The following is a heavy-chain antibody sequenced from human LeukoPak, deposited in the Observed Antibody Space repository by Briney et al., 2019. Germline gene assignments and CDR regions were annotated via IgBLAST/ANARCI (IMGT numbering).Heavy chain of an antibody. CDR1: SGSISTSNYY. D-gene: IGHD5-24*01. V-gene: IGHV4-39*07. J-gene: IGHJ4*02. CDR2: IFYSGST. CDR3: ARSRGWLQSHPLGY. Sequence: PSETLSLTCTVSSGSISTSNYYWGWVRQPPGKALEWIGNIFYSGSTYYSPSLKSRVTLSVDTSKNQFSLKLSSVTAADTAVYYCARSRGWLQSHPLGYWGQGTLVTVSS.